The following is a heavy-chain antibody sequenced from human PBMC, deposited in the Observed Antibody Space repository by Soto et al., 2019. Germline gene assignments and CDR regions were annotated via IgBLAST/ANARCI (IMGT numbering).Heavy chain of an antibody. CDR3: ARALFYSSSWSSYFDY. D-gene: IGHD6-13*01. CDR2: ISGSGGST. V-gene: IGHV3-23*01. CDR1: GFTFSSYA. J-gene: IGHJ4*02. Sequence: GGSLRLSCAASGFTFSSYAMSWVRQAPGKGLEWVSAISGSGGSTYYADSVKGRFTISRDNSKNTLYLQMNSLRAEDTAVYYCARALFYSSSWSSYFDYWGQGTLVTVSS.